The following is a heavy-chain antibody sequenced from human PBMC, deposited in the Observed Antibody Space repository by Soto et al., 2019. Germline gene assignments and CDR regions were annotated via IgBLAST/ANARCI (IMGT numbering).Heavy chain of an antibody. D-gene: IGHD3-10*01. Sequence: QVQLQESGPGLVKPSQTLSLTCTVSGGSISSGGYYWSWIRQHPGKGLEWIGYIDYSGSTYYNPSLKSRVTISVDTAKNQFSLKLSSVTAADTAVYYCATYGSGSYKPTTFDYWGQGTLVTVSS. CDR1: GGSISSGGYY. CDR2: IDYSGST. J-gene: IGHJ4*02. V-gene: IGHV4-31*03. CDR3: ATYGSGSYKPTTFDY.